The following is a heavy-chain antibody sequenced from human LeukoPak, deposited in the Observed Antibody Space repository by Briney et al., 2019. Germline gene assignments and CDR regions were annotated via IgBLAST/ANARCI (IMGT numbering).Heavy chain of an antibody. V-gene: IGHV3-21*01. CDR3: ARDLTTVIAHVLYFDS. CDR1: GFTFSGYD. Sequence: GGSLGLSCAASGFTFSGYDMSWVRQAPGKGLEWVASISSSTTYIFYADSVKGRFTISRDNAKNSLYLQMNSLRAEDTAVYYCARDLTTVIAHVLYFDSWGQGTLVTVSS. CDR2: ISSSTTYI. J-gene: IGHJ4*02. D-gene: IGHD4-11*01.